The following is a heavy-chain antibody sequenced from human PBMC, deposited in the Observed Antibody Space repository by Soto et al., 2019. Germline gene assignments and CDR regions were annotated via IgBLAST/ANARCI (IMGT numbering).Heavy chain of an antibody. Sequence: ASVKVSCKVSGYTLTELSMHWVRQAPGKGLEWMGGFDPEDGNTNYAQKLQGRVTMTTDTSTSTAYMELRSLRSDDTAVYYCARGFRVAATRWWFDPWGQGTLVTVSS. V-gene: IGHV1-24*01. D-gene: IGHD2-15*01. J-gene: IGHJ5*02. CDR3: ARGFRVAATRWWFDP. CDR1: GYTLTELS. CDR2: FDPEDGNT.